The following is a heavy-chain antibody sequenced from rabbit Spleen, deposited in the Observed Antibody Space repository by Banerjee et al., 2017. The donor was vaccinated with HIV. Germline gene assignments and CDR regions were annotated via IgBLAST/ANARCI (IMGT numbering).Heavy chain of an antibody. D-gene: IGHD1-1*01. V-gene: IGHV1S40*01. CDR2: IETGSSGFT. CDR1: GVSFSGSSY. J-gene: IGHJ6*01. Sequence: QSLEESGGDLVKPGASLTLTCAASGVSFSGSSYMCWVRQAPGKGLEWIACIETGSSGFTYFASWAKGRSTISKASSTTVTLQMTSLTAADTATYFCARDTSSSFSSYGMDLWGPGTLVTVS. CDR3: ARDTSSSFSSYGMDL.